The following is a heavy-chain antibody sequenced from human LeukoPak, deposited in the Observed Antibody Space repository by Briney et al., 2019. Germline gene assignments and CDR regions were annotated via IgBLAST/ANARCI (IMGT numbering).Heavy chain of an antibody. CDR3: ARVGYYYDNNCDAFDI. CDR1: GFIFSNYW. CDR2: INADGRST. J-gene: IGHJ3*02. D-gene: IGHD3-22*01. Sequence: GGSLRLSCAASGFIFSNYWMHWVRHAPGKGLVWVSRINADGRSTTYADSVKGRFTISRDNAKSTLFLQMNTLRAEDAAVYYCARVGYYYDNNCDAFDIWGQGTMVTVSS. V-gene: IGHV3-74*03.